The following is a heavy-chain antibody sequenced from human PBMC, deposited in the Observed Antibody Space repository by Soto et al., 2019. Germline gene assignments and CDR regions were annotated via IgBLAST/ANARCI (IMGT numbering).Heavy chain of an antibody. Sequence: QITLKESGPTLVKPTQTLTLTCTFSGFSLSTSGVCVGWIRQPPGKTLEWPTLINWDDDKRYNPSLKNRITNTKDTSKNQGVLTMTNMDPVDTATYYCAHRRPLGSDWYTFDYWGQGTPVTVSS. CDR1: GFSLSTSGVC. D-gene: IGHD6-19*01. V-gene: IGHV2-5*02. J-gene: IGHJ4*02. CDR3: AHRRPLGSDWYTFDY. CDR2: INWDDDK.